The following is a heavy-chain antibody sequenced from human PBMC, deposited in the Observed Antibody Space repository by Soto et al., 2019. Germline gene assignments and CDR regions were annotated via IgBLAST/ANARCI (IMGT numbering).Heavy chain of an antibody. V-gene: IGHV1-69*02. J-gene: IGHJ4*02. CDR2: IIPILDVA. CDR1: GGTFSSYT. D-gene: IGHD2-15*01. CDR3: YVPCSGGSCYSAYYFDS. Sequence: QVQLVQSGAEVRKPGSSVKVSCKASGGTFSSYTLSWVRQAPGQGLEWMGWIIPILDVANYAQKFQGRVTITAEQSTSTAYRELNSLRSEDTAVYYWYVPCSGGSCYSAYYFDSWGQGTLVTVSS.